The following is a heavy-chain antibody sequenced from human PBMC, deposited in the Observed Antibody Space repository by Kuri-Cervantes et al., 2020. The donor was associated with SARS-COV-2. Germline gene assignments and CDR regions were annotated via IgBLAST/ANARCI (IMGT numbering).Heavy chain of an antibody. CDR1: GGSISSGDYY. CDR2: ISFSGDT. Sequence: LRLSCSVSGGSISSGDYYWSWIRQPPGKGLEWIGYISFSGDTYSSPSLKSRLTISVDTSKNQFSLKLSSVTAADTAVYYCARREIAARRLFDYWGQGTPVTVSS. D-gene: IGHD6-6*01. CDR3: ARREIAARRLFDY. V-gene: IGHV4-30-4*01. J-gene: IGHJ4*02.